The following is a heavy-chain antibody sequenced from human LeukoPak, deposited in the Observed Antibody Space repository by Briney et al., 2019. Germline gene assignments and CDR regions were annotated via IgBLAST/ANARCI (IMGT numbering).Heavy chain of an antibody. CDR1: GFTFSSYA. CDR2: ISGSGVTT. J-gene: IGHJ4*02. D-gene: IGHD1-1*01. Sequence: PGGSLRLSCAASGFTFSSYAVSWVRQAPGKGLEWVSGISGSGVTTYYADSPKGRFTISRDNSKNTVYLQMNSLRAEDTATYYCAREVRTPGYWGQGTLVTVSS. V-gene: IGHV3-23*01. CDR3: AREVRTPGY.